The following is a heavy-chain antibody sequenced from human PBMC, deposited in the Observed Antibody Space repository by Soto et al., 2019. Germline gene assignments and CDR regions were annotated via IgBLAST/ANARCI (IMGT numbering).Heavy chain of an antibody. CDR3: ARTYDSNGYANEFDS. CDR2: IYHGVST. D-gene: IGHD3-22*01. V-gene: IGHV4-59*12. J-gene: IGHJ4*02. Sequence: SETLSLTCTVSGDSISNYYWSWIRQPPGKGLEWIGYIYHGVSTKYNPSLKSRVTMSADTSQNQFSLKLTSVTGADTAVYYCARTYDSNGYANEFDSWGQGILVTVSS. CDR1: GDSISNYY.